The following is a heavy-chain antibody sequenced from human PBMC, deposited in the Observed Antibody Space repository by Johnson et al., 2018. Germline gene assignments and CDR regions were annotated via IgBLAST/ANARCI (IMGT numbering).Heavy chain of an antibody. CDR3: ARHLGCSGGSCYGNDAFDI. Sequence: VQLVQSGAEVKKPGSSVKISCKGSGYSFTSYWIGWVRQMPGKGLEWMGIIYPGDSDTRYSPSFQGQVTISADKSSTPAYLQWRSLKASDTAMYYCARHLGCSGGSCYGNDAFDIWGQGTMVTVSS. J-gene: IGHJ3*02. CDR2: IYPGDSDT. V-gene: IGHV5-51*01. D-gene: IGHD2-15*01. CDR1: GYSFTSYW.